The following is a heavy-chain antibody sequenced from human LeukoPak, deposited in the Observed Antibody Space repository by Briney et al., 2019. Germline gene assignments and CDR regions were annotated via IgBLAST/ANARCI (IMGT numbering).Heavy chain of an antibody. Sequence: GGSLRLSCAASGFSFSAYWMHWVRQAPGKGLVWVSHINSDGSWTSYADSVKGRFTISKDNAKNTVYLQMNNLRAEDTAVYYCVSFYEAYWGRGTLVTVSS. CDR1: GFSFSAYW. J-gene: IGHJ4*02. CDR3: VSFYEAY. V-gene: IGHV3-74*01. CDR2: INSDGSWT. D-gene: IGHD2/OR15-2a*01.